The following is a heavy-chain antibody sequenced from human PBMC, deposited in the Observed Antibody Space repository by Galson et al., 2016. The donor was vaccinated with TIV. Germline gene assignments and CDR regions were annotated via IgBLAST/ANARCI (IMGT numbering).Heavy chain of an antibody. CDR1: GFTFSTYV. V-gene: IGHV3-30*02. D-gene: IGHD3-3*01. CDR2: VRYDGSHK. Sequence: SLRLSRAASGFTFSTYVMHWVRQAPGKGLEWVAFVRYDGSHKNYADSVKGRFTIPRDNSKYTLYLQMNSLRAEDTAVYYCAKGMAIFGVIPPWGGMDVWGQGTTVTVSS. CDR3: AKGMAIFGVIPPWGGMDV. J-gene: IGHJ6*02.